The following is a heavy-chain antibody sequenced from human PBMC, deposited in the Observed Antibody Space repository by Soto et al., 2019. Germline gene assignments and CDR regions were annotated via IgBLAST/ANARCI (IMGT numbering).Heavy chain of an antibody. Sequence: DVQLLESGGGLVQPGGSLRLACAASGFTFGNYAINWVRLAPGKGLEWVSGISGGGGSTYYADSVKGRFTIFRDTSMNTVFLQMNSLRADDTAVYYCAKGFIVVVTVLRPDDAFDVWGQGTMVTVSS. CDR1: GFTFGNYA. CDR2: ISGGGGST. J-gene: IGHJ3*01. V-gene: IGHV3-23*01. CDR3: AKGFIVVVTVLRPDDAFDV. D-gene: IGHD2-21*02.